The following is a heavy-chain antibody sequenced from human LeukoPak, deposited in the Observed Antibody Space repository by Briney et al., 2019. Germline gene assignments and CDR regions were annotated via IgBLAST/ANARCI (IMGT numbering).Heavy chain of an antibody. J-gene: IGHJ3*02. CDR2: IYYSGST. Sequence: ASETLSPTCTVSGGSISSYYWSWIRQPPGKGLEWIGYIYYSGSTNYNPSLKSRVTISVDTSKNQFSLKLSSVTAADTAVYYCARDHGLDAFDIWGQGTMVTVSS. D-gene: IGHD3/OR15-3a*01. CDR3: ARDHGLDAFDI. CDR1: GGSISSYY. V-gene: IGHV4-59*01.